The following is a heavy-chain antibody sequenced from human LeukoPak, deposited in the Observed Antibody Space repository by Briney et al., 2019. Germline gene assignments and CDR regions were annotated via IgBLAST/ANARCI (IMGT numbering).Heavy chain of an antibody. Sequence: ASVKVSCKASGGTFSNYGINWVRQAPGQGLEWMGRIIPILDIANHAQKFQGRVTMTRDTSTSTVYMELSSLRSEDTAVYYCAILFGVVILDAFDIWGQGTMVTVSS. D-gene: IGHD3-3*01. J-gene: IGHJ3*02. CDR1: GGTFSNYG. V-gene: IGHV1-69*04. CDR3: AILFGVVILDAFDI. CDR2: IIPILDIA.